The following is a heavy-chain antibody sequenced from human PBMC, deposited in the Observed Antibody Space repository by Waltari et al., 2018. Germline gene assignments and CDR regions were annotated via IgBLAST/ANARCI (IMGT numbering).Heavy chain of an antibody. J-gene: IGHJ4*02. CDR1: GGTFSSYA. CDR3: ASSPSNYYDSSGYSDY. CDR2: IIPIFGTA. V-gene: IGHV1-69*01. D-gene: IGHD3-22*01. Sequence: QVQLVQSGAEVKKPGSSVKVSCTASGGTFSSYAISWVRQAPGQGLEWMGGIIPIFGTANYAQKFQGRVTITADESTSTAYMELSSLRSEDTAVYYCASSPSNYYDSSGYSDYWGQGTLVTVSS.